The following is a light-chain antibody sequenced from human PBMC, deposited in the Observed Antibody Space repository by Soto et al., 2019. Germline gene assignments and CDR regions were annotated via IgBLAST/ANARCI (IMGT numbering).Light chain of an antibody. CDR2: EVS. Sequence: QSALTQPASVSGSPGQSITISCTGTSSDFGNYNLVSWYQQHPGKVPKLMIYEVSNRPSGVSNRFSGSKSGNTASLTISGLQAEDEADYYCSSYTTSSTRVFGGGTKLTVL. V-gene: IGLV2-14*02. CDR3: SSYTTSSTRV. J-gene: IGLJ2*01. CDR1: SSDFGNYNL.